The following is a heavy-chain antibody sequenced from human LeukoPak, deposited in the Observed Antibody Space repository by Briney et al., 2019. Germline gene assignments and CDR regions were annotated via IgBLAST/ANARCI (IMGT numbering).Heavy chain of an antibody. Sequence: GGSLRLSCAASGFTFSYYYMSWIRQAPGKGLEWVSYISSSGSTIYYADSVKGRFTISRDNAKNSLYLQMNSLRAEDTAVYYCARDYGDYSTRYYYMDVWGKGTTVTISS. V-gene: IGHV3-11*01. J-gene: IGHJ6*03. CDR1: GFTFSYYY. D-gene: IGHD4-17*01. CDR3: ARDYGDYSTRYYYMDV. CDR2: ISSSGSTI.